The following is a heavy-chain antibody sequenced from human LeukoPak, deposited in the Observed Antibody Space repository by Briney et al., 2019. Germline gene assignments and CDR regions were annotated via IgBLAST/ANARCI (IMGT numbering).Heavy chain of an antibody. J-gene: IGHJ5*01. Sequence: PGRSLRLSCAASGFTFDDYAMHWVRQPPGKGLEWVSGISWNSGNIGYADSVKGRFTISRDNAKNSLYLQMDILEPEDTAFYYCAKVDGYNSGWYDSWGQGTLVTVSS. V-gene: IGHV3-9*01. CDR2: ISWNSGNI. CDR1: GFTFDDYA. CDR3: AKVDGYNSGWYDS. D-gene: IGHD6-19*01.